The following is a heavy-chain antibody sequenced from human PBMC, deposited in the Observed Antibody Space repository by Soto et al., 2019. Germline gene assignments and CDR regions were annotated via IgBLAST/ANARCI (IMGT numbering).Heavy chain of an antibody. CDR1: GGSISTNW. CDR3: PSHIAVAVTRGFDV. CDR2: IYHSGRT. V-gene: IGHV4-4*02. D-gene: IGHD6-19*01. Sequence: QVQLQESGPGLMKPAGTLSLTCAVSGGSISTNWWSWVRQPPGKGLEWIGEIYHSGRTNYNPSLENRVTRSVAMSQNPLSLILNPVTAADTAVYYWPSHIAVAVTRGFDVWGQGTLVTVSS. J-gene: IGHJ4*02.